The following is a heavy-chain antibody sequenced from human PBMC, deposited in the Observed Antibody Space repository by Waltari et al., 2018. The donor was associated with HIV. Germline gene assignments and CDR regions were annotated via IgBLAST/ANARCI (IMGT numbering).Heavy chain of an antibody. CDR2: IYYSGST. CDR1: GGSITSYY. V-gene: IGHV4-59*01. CDR3: ASRGMHYYDSSGYYS. Sequence: QVLLQESGPGLVKPSETLSLTCPVSGGSITSYYWSWIRKPPGKGLEWIGYIYYSGSTNYNPSLKSRATISVDTSKNQVSLKLSSVTAADTAVYYCASRGMHYYDSSGYYSWGQGTLVTVSS. D-gene: IGHD3-22*01. J-gene: IGHJ4*02.